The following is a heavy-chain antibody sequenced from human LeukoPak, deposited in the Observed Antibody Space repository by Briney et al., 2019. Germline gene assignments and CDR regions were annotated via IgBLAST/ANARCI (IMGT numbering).Heavy chain of an antibody. V-gene: IGHV3-21*01. Sequence: PGGSLRLSCAASGFTFSSYSMNWVRQAPGKGLEWVSSISSSSSYIYYADSVKGRFTISRDNAKNSLYLQMNSLRAEDTAVYYCARDLHSSGVYYFDYWGQGTLVTVSS. CDR1: GFTFSSYS. CDR3: ARDLHSSGVYYFDY. J-gene: IGHJ4*02. D-gene: IGHD6-19*01. CDR2: ISSSSSYI.